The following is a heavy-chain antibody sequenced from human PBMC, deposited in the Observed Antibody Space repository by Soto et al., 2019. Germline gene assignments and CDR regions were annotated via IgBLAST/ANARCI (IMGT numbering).Heavy chain of an antibody. D-gene: IGHD6-19*01. V-gene: IGHV3-9*01. CDR3: AKTPVQGIAVGAFDM. CDR1: GFTFDDYG. Sequence: EVQLVESGGGLVQPGRSLRLSCAASGFTFDDYGIHWVRHAPGKPLEWVSGISLHSNTVAYADSVKGRFTISRDNAKKSLYLQMNSRRSEDTALYYCAKTPVQGIAVGAFDMWCQGAVVTVSS. J-gene: IGHJ3*02. CDR2: ISLHSNTV.